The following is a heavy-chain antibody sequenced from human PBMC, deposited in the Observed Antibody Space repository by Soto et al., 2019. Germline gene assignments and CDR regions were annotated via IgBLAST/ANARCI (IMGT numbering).Heavy chain of an antibody. V-gene: IGHV4-39*01. D-gene: IGHD2-8*01. J-gene: IGHJ6*02. Sequence: SETLSLTCTVSGGSISSSSYYWGWIRQPPGKGLEWIGSIYYSGSTYYNPSLKSRVTISVDTSKTQFSLKLSSVTAADTAVYYCARQVNIPNRFSGMDVWGQGTTVTVSS. CDR1: GGSISSSSYY. CDR2: IYYSGST. CDR3: ARQVNIPNRFSGMDV.